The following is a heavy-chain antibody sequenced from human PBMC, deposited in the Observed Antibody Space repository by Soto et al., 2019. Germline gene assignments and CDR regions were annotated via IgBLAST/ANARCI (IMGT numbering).Heavy chain of an antibody. CDR2: IYYSGST. V-gene: IGHV4-31*03. CDR3: ARQEYSGSNWFDP. CDR1: GGSISSGGYY. D-gene: IGHD5-12*01. J-gene: IGHJ5*02. Sequence: SETLSLTCTVSGGSISSGGYYWSWIRQHPGKGLEWIGYIYYSGSTYYNPSLKSRVTISVDTSKNQFSLKLSSVTAADTAVYYCARQEYSGSNWFDPWGQGTLVTVSS.